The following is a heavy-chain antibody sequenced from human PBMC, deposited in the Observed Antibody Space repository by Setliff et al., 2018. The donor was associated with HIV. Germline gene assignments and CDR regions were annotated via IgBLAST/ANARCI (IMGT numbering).Heavy chain of an antibody. J-gene: IGHJ3*02. CDR1: GGSFSGYY. Sequence: PSETLSLTCAVYGGSFSGYYWSWIRQPPGKGLEWIGEIRDSGSHNNNPSLKSRVAMSVDTSKNQFSLKLSSVTAADTAVYSCARDLRGDSVPATAAKSFDIWGQGTLGTV. CDR2: IRDSGSH. V-gene: IGHV4-34*01. CDR3: ARDLRGDSVPATAAKSFDI. D-gene: IGHD2-21*02.